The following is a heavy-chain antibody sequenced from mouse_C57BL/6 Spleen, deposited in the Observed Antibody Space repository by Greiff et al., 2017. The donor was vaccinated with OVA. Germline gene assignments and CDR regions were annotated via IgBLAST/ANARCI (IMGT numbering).Heavy chain of an antibody. CDR1: GYAFSSSW. Sequence: QVQLQQSGPELVKPGASVKISCKASGYAFSSSWMNWVKQRPGKGLEWIGRIYPGDGDTNYNGKFKGKATLTADKSSSTAYMQLSSLTSEDSAVYFCARSGPYSNSYYFDYWGQGTTLTVSS. CDR3: ARSGPYSNSYYFDY. V-gene: IGHV1-82*01. J-gene: IGHJ2*01. D-gene: IGHD2-5*01. CDR2: IYPGDGDT.